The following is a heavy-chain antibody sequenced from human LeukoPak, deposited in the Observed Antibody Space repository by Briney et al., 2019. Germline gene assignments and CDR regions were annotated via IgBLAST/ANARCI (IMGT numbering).Heavy chain of an antibody. CDR3: ASEKNSGSYWYSDL. Sequence: GSLRLSCAASGFTFSSYSMNWVRQAPGKGLEWVSSLSSSSSYIYYADSVKGRFTISRDNAKSSLYLQMNSLRAEDTAVYYCASEKNSGSYWYSDLWGRGTLVTVSS. CDR1: GFTFSSYS. J-gene: IGHJ2*01. D-gene: IGHD1-26*01. V-gene: IGHV3-21*01. CDR2: LSSSSSYI.